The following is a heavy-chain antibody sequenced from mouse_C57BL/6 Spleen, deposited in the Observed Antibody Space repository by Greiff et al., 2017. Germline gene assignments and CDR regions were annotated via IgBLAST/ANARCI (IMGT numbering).Heavy chain of an antibody. J-gene: IGHJ1*03. CDR3: ATDPPYSNHWYFDV. CDR1: GYTFTSYW. D-gene: IGHD2-5*01. V-gene: IGHV1-52*01. CDR2: IDPSDSET. Sequence: VQLQQPGAELVRPGSSVKLSCKASGYTFTSYWMHWVKQRPIQGLEWIGNIDPSDSETHYNQKFKDKATLTVDKSSSTAYMQLSSLTSEDSAGYYCATDPPYSNHWYFDVWGTGTTVTVSS.